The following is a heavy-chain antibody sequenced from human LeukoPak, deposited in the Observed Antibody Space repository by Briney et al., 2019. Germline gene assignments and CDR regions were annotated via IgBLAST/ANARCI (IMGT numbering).Heavy chain of an antibody. D-gene: IGHD4-17*01. J-gene: IGHJ4*02. CDR1: GGSFSGYY. V-gene: IGHV4-34*01. CDR2: INHSGST. Sequence: SETLSLTCAVYGGSFSGYYWSWIRQPPGKGLEWIGEINHSGSTSYNPSLKSRVTISVDTSKNQFSLKLNSVTAADTAVYYCARVAPYGDYTAIRYYFDYWGQGTLVTVSS. CDR3: ARVAPYGDYTAIRYYFDY.